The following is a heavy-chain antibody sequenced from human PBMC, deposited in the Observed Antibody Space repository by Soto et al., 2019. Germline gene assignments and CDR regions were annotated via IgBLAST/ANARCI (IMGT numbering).Heavy chain of an antibody. D-gene: IGHD3-22*01. CDR3: ARDGYYDSSGYRSDFDY. CDR1: GFTFSNSA. CDR2: ISGGGDTT. V-gene: IGHV3-23*01. J-gene: IGHJ4*02. Sequence: GSLRLSCAASGFTFSNSAMSWVRQTPGKGLEWVSAISGGGDTTYYADSVKGRFTIARDNAKNSLYLQMNSLRAEDTAVYYCARDGYYDSSGYRSDFDYWGQGTLVTVSS.